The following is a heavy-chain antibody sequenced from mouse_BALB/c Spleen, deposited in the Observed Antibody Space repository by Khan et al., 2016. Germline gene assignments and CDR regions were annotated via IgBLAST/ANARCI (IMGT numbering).Heavy chain of an antibody. Sequence: EVELVESGGGLVQPGGSRKLSCAASGFTFSRFGMHWVRQAPEKGLEWVAYISSGSSTIYYADTLKGRFTISRDNPKNALFLQMTSLRSEDTAMYYCERGDYWGQGTTLTVSS. V-gene: IGHV5-17*02. CDR1: GFTFSRFG. CDR2: ISSGSSTI. CDR3: ERGDY. J-gene: IGHJ2*01.